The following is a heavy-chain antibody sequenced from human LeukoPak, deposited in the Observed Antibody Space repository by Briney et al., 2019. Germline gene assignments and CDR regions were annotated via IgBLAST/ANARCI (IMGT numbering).Heavy chain of an antibody. Sequence: ASVKVSCRASGGTFSSYAISWVRQAPGQGLEWMGGIIPIFGTANYAQKFQGRVTITADESTSTAYMELSSLRSEDTAVYYCARGGGYSYGRFVYWGQGTLVTVS. D-gene: IGHD5-18*01. CDR3: ARGGGYSYGRFVY. J-gene: IGHJ4*02. CDR2: IIPIFGTA. CDR1: GGTFSSYA. V-gene: IGHV1-69*13.